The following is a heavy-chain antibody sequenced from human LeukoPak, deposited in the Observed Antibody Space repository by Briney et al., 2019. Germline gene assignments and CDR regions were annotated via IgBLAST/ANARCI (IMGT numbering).Heavy chain of an antibody. CDR1: GSTFSSYE. D-gene: IGHD3-16*01. V-gene: IGHV3-48*03. CDR2: ISGSGNTM. J-gene: IGHJ4*02. CDR3: ARGDDFSGDY. Sequence: GGSLRLSCAASGSTFSSYEMNWVRQAPGKGLEWVSYISGSGNTMYHADSVKGRFTISRDNAKNSLYLQMNSLRAEDTAVYYCARGDDFSGDYWGQGTLVTVSS.